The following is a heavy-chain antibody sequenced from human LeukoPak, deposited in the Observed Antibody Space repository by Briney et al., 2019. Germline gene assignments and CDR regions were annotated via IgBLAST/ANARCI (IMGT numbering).Heavy chain of an antibody. CDR1: AFTFSSYG. CDR3: ARDLDGYSYGPPLGMDV. V-gene: IGHV3-33*01. D-gene: IGHD5-18*01. CDR2: IWYDGSNK. Sequence: PGGSLRLSCAASAFTFSSYGMHWVRQAPGKGLEWLAVIWYDGSNKYYADSVKGRFTISRDNSKNTLYLQMNSLRAEDTAVYYCARDLDGYSYGPPLGMDVWGKGTTVTVSS. J-gene: IGHJ6*04.